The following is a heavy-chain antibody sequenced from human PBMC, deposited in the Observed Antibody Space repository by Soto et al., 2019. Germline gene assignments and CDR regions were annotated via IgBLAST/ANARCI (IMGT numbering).Heavy chain of an antibody. CDR3: ARGGDTSTWYDLDY. V-gene: IGHV1-8*01. CDR2: MSPATGNT. J-gene: IGHJ4*02. Sequence: GASVKVSCKASGDTFTSFDINWVRQAPGQGLEWMGWMSPATGNTGYAQKFQGRVTMTRNTSINTAYMELSSLRSEDTAVYFCARGGDTSTWYDLDYWGQGALVTVSS. D-gene: IGHD6-13*01. CDR1: GDTFTSFD.